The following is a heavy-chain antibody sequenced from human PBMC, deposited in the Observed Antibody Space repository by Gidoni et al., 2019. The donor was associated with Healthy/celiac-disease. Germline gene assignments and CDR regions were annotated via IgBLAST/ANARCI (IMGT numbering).Heavy chain of an antibody. CDR3: AKDWLY. CDR2: ISYDGSNK. V-gene: IGHV3-30*18. Sequence: QVQLVESGGGVVQPGRSLRLSCAASGFTFSSYGMHWVRQAPGKGLEWVAVISYDGSNKYYADSVKGRFTISRDNSKNTLYLQMNSLRAEDTAVYYCAKDWLYWGQGTLVTVSS. J-gene: IGHJ4*02. D-gene: IGHD5-12*01. CDR1: GFTFSSYG.